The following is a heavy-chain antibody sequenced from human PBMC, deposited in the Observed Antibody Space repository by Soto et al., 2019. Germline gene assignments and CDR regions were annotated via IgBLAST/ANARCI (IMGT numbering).Heavy chain of an antibody. D-gene: IGHD1-7*01. CDR3: AAGITGTTLFDY. V-gene: IGHV3-21*01. J-gene: IGHJ4*02. CDR2: ISSSSSYI. CDR1: GFTFSSYS. Sequence: GGSLRLSCAASGFTFSSYSMNWVRQAPGKGLEWVSSISSSSSYIYYADSVKGRFTISRDNAKNSLYLQMNSLRAEDTAVYYCAAGITGTTLFDYWGQGTLVTVSS.